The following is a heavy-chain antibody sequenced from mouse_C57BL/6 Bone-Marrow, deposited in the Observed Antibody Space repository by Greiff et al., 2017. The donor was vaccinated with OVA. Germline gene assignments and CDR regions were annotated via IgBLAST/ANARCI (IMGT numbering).Heavy chain of an antibody. J-gene: IGHJ2*01. V-gene: IGHV1-7*01. CDR1: GYTFTSYW. CDR2: INPSSGYT. Sequence: QVQLQQSGAELAKPGASVKLSCKASGYTFTSYWMHWVKQRPGQGLEWIGYINPSSGYTKYNQKFKDKATSTADKSSSTAYMQLSSLTYEDSAVYYCARFSDYWGQGTTLTVSS. CDR3: ARFSDY.